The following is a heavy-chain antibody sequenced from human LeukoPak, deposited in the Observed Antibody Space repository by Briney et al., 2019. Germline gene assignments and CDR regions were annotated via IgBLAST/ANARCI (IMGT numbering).Heavy chain of an antibody. J-gene: IGHJ6*02. Sequence: SETLSLTCTVSGGSVSSSSYYWGWIRQPPGKGLEWIASIYYSGSTYYNPSLKSRVTISVDTSKNQFSLKLSSVTAADTAVYYCARAPAVADDYYYYGMDVWGQGTTVTVSS. CDR3: ARAPAVADDYYYYGMDV. D-gene: IGHD6-19*01. CDR1: GGSVSSSSYY. V-gene: IGHV4-39*07. CDR2: IYYSGST.